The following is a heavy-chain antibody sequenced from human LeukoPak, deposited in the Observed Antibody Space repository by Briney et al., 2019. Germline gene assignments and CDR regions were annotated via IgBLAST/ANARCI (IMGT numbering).Heavy chain of an antibody. CDR2: ISSSGSTI. CDR3: ARVAAAESIRSDYYYYMDV. V-gene: IGHV3-11*01. D-gene: IGHD6-13*01. J-gene: IGHJ6*03. Sequence: GGSLRLSCAASGFTFSDYYMSWIRQAPGKGLEWVSYISSSGSTIYYADSVKGRFTISRDNAKNSLYLQMNSLRAEDTAVYYCARVAAAESIRSDYYYYMDVWGKGTTVTVSS. CDR1: GFTFSDYY.